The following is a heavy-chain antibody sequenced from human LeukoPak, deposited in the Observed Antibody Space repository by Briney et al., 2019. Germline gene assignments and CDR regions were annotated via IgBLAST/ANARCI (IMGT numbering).Heavy chain of an antibody. CDR2: INTNTGNP. Sequence: ASVKVSCKASGYTLTSDGMNWVRQAPGQGLEWMGWINTNTGNPTYGQGFTGRFVFSLDTSVNTAYLQISSLQAEDTAVYYCARALPGCGSTNCYGLETWGQGTLVTVSS. J-gene: IGHJ5*02. V-gene: IGHV7-4-1*02. CDR1: GYTLTSDG. D-gene: IGHD2-2*01. CDR3: ARALPGCGSTNCYGLET.